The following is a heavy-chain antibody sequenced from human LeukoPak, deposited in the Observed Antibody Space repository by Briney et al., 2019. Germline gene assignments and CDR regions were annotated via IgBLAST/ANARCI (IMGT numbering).Heavy chain of an antibody. CDR3: ARVKLERGKSIWFDP. J-gene: IGHJ5*02. V-gene: IGHV4-59*01. CDR1: GGSISSYY. D-gene: IGHD1-1*01. Sequence: SETLSLTCTVSGGSISSYYWSWVRQPPGKGLEWIGYIYYSGSTNYNPSLKSRVTISVDTSKNQFSPKLSSVTAADTAVYYCARVKLERGKSIWFDPWGQGTLVTVSS. CDR2: IYYSGST.